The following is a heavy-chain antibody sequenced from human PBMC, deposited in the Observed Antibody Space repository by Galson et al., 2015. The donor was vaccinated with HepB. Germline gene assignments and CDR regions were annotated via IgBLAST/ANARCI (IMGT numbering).Heavy chain of an antibody. V-gene: IGHV3-30-3*01. J-gene: IGHJ4*02. D-gene: IGHD6-19*01. CDR1: GFTFSSYA. CDR3: ARSGPQWLVLFASFDN. CDR2: ISYDGSNK. Sequence: SLRLSCAASGFTFSSYAMHWVRQAPGKGLEWVAVISYDGSNKYYAESVKGRFTISRDNSKNTLYLQMNSLRAEDTAVYYCARSGPQWLVLFASFDNWGQGNMVTVSS.